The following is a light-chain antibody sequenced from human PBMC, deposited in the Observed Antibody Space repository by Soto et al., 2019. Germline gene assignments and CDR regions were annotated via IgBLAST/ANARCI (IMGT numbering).Light chain of an antibody. Sequence: DIQMTQSPSTLSASIGDRVTITCRATQSISIWLAWYQHKPGKAPKLLISKASRLESGVPSRFSGSGSGTEFTLTISSLQPDDFAIYYCQHYNSYLYTFGHGTKLEIK. J-gene: IGKJ2*01. V-gene: IGKV1-5*03. CDR2: KAS. CDR1: QSISIW. CDR3: QHYNSYLYT.